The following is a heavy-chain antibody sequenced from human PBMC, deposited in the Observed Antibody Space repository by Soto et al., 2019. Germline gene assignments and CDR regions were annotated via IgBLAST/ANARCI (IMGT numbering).Heavy chain of an antibody. D-gene: IGHD2-2*03. CDR2: IRIKANSYAT. CDR3: TRRGYCSSTSCYKAFDI. J-gene: IGHJ3*02. V-gene: IGHV3-73*01. CDR1: GFTFSGSA. Sequence: GGSLRLSCAASGFTFSGSAMHWVRQASGKGLEWVGRIRIKANSYATAYSASVKGRFTISRDDSKNTAYLQMNSLKTEDTAVYYCTRRGYCSSTSCYKAFDIWGQGTMVTVSS.